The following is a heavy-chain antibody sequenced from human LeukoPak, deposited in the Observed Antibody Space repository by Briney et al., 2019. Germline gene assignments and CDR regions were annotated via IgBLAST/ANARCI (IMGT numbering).Heavy chain of an antibody. Sequence: SETLSLTCSVSGVSISSYFWSWLRPPPGKGRVGIGYIYYSGTTNYNPSLKSRVTISVDTAKNQFSLKLSSVTAADTAVYYCARGVYIAAAQYGYWGQGTLVTVSS. CDR1: GVSISSYF. CDR3: ARGVYIAAAQYGY. D-gene: IGHD6-13*01. V-gene: IGHV4-59*01. CDR2: IYYSGTT. J-gene: IGHJ4*02.